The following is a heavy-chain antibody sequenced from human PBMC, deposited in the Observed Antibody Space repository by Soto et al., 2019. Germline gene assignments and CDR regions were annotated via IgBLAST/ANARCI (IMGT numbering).Heavy chain of an antibody. CDR1: GYTFVSYG. CDR2: IAAYNGYT. D-gene: IGHD6-19*01. Sequence: ASVKVSCKASGYTFVSYGISWVRQAPGQGPEWMGWIAAYNGYTKYAQNVQGRVTMTIAPSTSTAFMEVRSLRSDDTAVYYCARDLGSGTYDGMDVWGQGTTVTVSS. CDR3: ARDLGSGTYDGMDV. J-gene: IGHJ6*02. V-gene: IGHV1-18*01.